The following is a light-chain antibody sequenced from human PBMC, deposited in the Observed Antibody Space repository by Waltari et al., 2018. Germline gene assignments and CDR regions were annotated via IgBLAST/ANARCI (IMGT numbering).Light chain of an antibody. Sequence: EIVMTQSPATLSVSLGERVILSCRASQNINNMLAWYQQRRGQAPRLLISESSTRATGLPARFSGSGSGTDFTLTISSMQSEDSAVYYCQQYKDWPLTFGGGTRVEIK. V-gene: IGKV3-15*01. J-gene: IGKJ4*01. CDR3: QQYKDWPLT. CDR1: QNINNM. CDR2: ESS.